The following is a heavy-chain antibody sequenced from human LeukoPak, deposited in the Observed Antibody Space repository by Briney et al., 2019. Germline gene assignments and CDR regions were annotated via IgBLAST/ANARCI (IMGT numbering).Heavy chain of an antibody. Sequence: NPSETLSLTCAVYIVSFSGYYWSWIRQPPGKGLEWIREINHSGSTNYNPSLKSRVTISVDTSKNQFSLKLSSVTAADTAVYYCVRAFGGNSDYWGQGTLVTVSS. CDR2: INHSGST. V-gene: IGHV4-34*01. D-gene: IGHD2-21*01. CDR3: VRAFGGNSDY. J-gene: IGHJ4*02. CDR1: IVSFSGYY.